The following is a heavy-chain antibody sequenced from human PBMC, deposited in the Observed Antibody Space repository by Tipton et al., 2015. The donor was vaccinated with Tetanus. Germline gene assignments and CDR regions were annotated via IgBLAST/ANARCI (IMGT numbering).Heavy chain of an antibody. CDR1: GGSFSNYY. D-gene: IGHD2/OR15-2a*01. Sequence: TLSLTCAVYGGSFSNYYLTWIRQPPGQGLEWIGEIHPSGITNYNPSLKSRVTISVDTSKNQFSLRLSSVTAADTAVYYCSSSPGNHYLAFFDYWGRGTLVTVSS. CDR3: SSSPGNHYLAFFDY. J-gene: IGHJ4*02. V-gene: IGHV4-34*01. CDR2: IHPSGIT.